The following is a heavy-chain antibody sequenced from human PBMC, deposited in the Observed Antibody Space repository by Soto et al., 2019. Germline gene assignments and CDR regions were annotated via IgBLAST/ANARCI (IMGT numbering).Heavy chain of an antibody. CDR1: GFTFSSYS. D-gene: IGHD3-3*01. J-gene: IGHJ6*02. V-gene: IGHV3-21*01. CDR2: ISSSSSYI. CDR3: ARDSQGFWSGYYTYYYYYYGMDV. Sequence: GGSLRLSCAASGFTFSSYSMNWVRQAPGKGLEWVSSISSSSSYIYYADSVKGRFTISRDNAKNSLYLQMNSLRAEDTAVYYCARDSQGFWSGYYTYYYYYYGMDVWGQGTTVTVSS.